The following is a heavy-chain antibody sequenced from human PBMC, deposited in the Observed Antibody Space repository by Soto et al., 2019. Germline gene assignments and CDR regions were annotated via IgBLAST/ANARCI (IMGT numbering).Heavy chain of an antibody. CDR2: INSDGSST. J-gene: IGHJ4*02. CDR3: VRTSLVVAAATREDY. Sequence: PGGSLRLSCAAPGFTFSSYWMHWVRQAPGKGLVWVSRINSDGSSTSYADSVKGRFTISRDNAKNTLYLQMNSLRAEDTAVYYCVRTSLVVAAATREDYWGQGTRVTVSS. V-gene: IGHV3-74*01. D-gene: IGHD2-15*01. CDR1: GFTFSSYW.